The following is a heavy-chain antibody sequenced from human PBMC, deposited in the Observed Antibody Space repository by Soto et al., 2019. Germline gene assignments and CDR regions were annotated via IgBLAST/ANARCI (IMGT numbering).Heavy chain of an antibody. D-gene: IGHD1-26*01. V-gene: IGHV4-39*01. CDR3: ARSWDLEGFDS. J-gene: IGHJ4*02. CDR1: GDSISSSGNY. Sequence: LSLTCTVSGDSISSSGNYWVWIHQPPGKGLEWIGSMYNSGSTYYNPSLKSRVSISVETWKNQFSLKLSSVTAADTALYYCARSWDLEGFDSWGQGILVTVSS. CDR2: MYNSGST.